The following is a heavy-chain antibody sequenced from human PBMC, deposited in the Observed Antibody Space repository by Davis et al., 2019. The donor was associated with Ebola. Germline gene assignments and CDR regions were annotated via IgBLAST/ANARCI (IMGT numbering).Heavy chain of an antibody. CDR2: VRSDGHNT. Sequence: GGPWRPPFQPVGSSSSNYTMHWVRQAPGKGLECVSAVRSDGHNTYYADSVTGRFTISRDNSKNTLYLQMSSLRTEDTAVYYCVKGIVGTAKVYWGQGTLVTVSS. CDR1: GSSSSNYT. V-gene: IGHV3-64D*08. J-gene: IGHJ4*02. D-gene: IGHD1-26*01. CDR3: VKGIVGTAKVY.